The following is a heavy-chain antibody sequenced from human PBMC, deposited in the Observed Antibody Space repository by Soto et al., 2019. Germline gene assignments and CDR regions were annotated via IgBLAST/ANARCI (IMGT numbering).Heavy chain of an antibody. CDR1: GDSVSSNSAA. Sequence: SQTLSLTCAISGDSVSSNSAAWNWIRQSPSRGLEWLGRTYYRSKWYNDYAVSVKSRITINPDTSKNQFSLQLNSVTPEDTAVYYCARDPIMIFGVVIMTFDYWGQGTLVTVSS. D-gene: IGHD3-3*01. J-gene: IGHJ4*02. V-gene: IGHV6-1*01. CDR2: TYYRSKWYN. CDR3: ARDPIMIFGVVIMTFDY.